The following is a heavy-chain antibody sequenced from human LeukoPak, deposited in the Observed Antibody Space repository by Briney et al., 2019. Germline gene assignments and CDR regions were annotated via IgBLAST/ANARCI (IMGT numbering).Heavy chain of an antibody. CDR1: GGSISSGGYY. CDR2: IYYSGST. J-gene: IGHJ4*02. D-gene: IGHD5-18*01. Sequence: SETLSLTCTVSGGSISSGGYYWSWIRQHPGKGLEWIGYIYYSGSTNYNPSLKSRVTISVDTSKNLFSLKLSSVTASDTAVYYCARGDVDTAMVDYWGQGTLVTVSS. CDR3: ARGDVDTAMVDY. V-gene: IGHV4-61*08.